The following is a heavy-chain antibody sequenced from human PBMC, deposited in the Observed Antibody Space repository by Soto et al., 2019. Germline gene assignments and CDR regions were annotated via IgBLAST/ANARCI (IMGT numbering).Heavy chain of an antibody. V-gene: IGHV3-66*01. CDR3: ARDRGDGYPRSY. J-gene: IGHJ4*02. Sequence: EVQLVESGGGLVQPGGSLRLSCAASEFTVSSNYMSWVRQAPGKGLEWVSAIYSGGSTYYADSVKGRFTISRDNSKNTLYLQMNSLRAEDTAVYYCARDRGDGYPRSYWGQGTLVTVSS. CDR1: EFTVSSNY. D-gene: IGHD5-12*01. CDR2: IYSGGST.